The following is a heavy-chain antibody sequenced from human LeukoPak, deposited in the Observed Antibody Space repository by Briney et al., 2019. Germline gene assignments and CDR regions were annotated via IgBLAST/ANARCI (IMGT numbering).Heavy chain of an antibody. CDR1: GFTFSSYG. J-gene: IGHJ4*02. Sequence: GGSLRLSCAASGFTFSSYGISWVRQAPGQGLEWMGWISAYNGNTNYAQKLQGRVTMTTDTSTSTAYMKLRSLRSDDTAVYYCARDPGITMVRVRGDYWGQGTLVTVSS. D-gene: IGHD3-10*01. CDR2: ISAYNGNT. V-gene: IGHV1-18*01. CDR3: ARDPGITMVRVRGDY.